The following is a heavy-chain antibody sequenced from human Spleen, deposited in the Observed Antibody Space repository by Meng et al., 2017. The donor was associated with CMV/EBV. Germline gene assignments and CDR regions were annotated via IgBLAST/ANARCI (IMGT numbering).Heavy chain of an antibody. Sequence: GLGTPSETLPLSCTVSGGSISRSSYSWGWTRQPPGKGLEWIGSIYYIGSTYYNPSLKSRVTISVDTSKDQFSLKLSSVTAADTAVYYCARHHREIFGVVIMENWFDPWGQGTLVTVSS. CDR2: IYYIGST. J-gene: IGHJ5*02. D-gene: IGHD3-3*01. CDR3: ARHHREIFGVVIMENWFDP. CDR1: GGSISRSSYS. V-gene: IGHV4-39*01.